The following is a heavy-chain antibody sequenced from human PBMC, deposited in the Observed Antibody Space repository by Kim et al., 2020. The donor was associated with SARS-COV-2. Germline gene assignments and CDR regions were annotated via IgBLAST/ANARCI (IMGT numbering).Heavy chain of an antibody. J-gene: IGHJ4*02. CDR3: ARSTSGSLDY. CDR2: IYRAGNI. Sequence: GGSLRLSCAASGFSASANYMNWVRQAPGKGLEWVSVIYRAGNIFYADSVKGRFTISRDTSMSAIYLQMDNLGVEDSGMYYCARSTSGSLDYWGQGTLVTVSS. V-gene: IGHV3-53*01. D-gene: IGHD6-19*01. CDR1: GFSASANY.